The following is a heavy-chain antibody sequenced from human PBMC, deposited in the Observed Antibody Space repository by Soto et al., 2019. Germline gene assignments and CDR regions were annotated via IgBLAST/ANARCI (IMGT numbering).Heavy chain of an antibody. CDR1: GFTFSSYA. J-gene: IGHJ4*02. V-gene: IGHV3-23*01. Sequence: EVQLLESGGDLVQPGGSLRLSCAASGFTFSSYAITWVRQAPGKGLEWVSSISGSGGNPYYADSVKGRFTISRDNSKNTLYLQMNSLSAEDTAVYYCAMGIFDNWGQGTLVTVSS. CDR3: AMGIFDN. CDR2: ISGSGGNP. D-gene: IGHD7-27*01.